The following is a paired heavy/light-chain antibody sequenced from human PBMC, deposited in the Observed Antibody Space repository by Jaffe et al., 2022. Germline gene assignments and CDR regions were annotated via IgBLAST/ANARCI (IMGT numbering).Light chain of an antibody. CDR1: QGISSY. CDR3: QQYYSYPT. Sequence: AIRMTQSPSSLSASTGDRVTITCRASQGISSYLAWYQQKPGKAPKLLIYAASTLQSGVPSRFSGSGSGTDFTLTISCLQSEDFATYYCQQYYSYPTFGQGTKVEIK. V-gene: IGKV1-8*01. CDR2: AAS. J-gene: IGKJ1*01.
Heavy chain of an antibody. Sequence: QVQLVESGGGLVKPGGSLRLSCAASGFTFSDYYMSWIRQAPGKGLEWVSYISSSGSTIYYADSVKGRFTISRDNAKNSLYLQMNSLRAEDTAVYYCAGGLGYSSSSSLFDPWGQGTLVTVSS. CDR3: AGGLGYSSSSSLFDP. CDR2: ISSSGSTI. D-gene: IGHD6-6*01. CDR1: GFTFSDYY. J-gene: IGHJ5*02. V-gene: IGHV3-11*01.